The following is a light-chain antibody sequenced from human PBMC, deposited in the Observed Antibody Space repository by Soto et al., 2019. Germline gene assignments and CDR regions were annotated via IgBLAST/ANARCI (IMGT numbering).Light chain of an antibody. V-gene: IGKV1-5*01. CDR1: QSISHW. Sequence: DIQMTQSPSTLSASVGDRVTITCRASQSISHWLAWYQQKPGRAPKLLIYDASNLEGGVPSRFSGSGSGTEFTLPISSLQPDDFATYYCQQYNTYSTFGQGTKVEMK. CDR2: DAS. CDR3: QQYNTYST. J-gene: IGKJ1*01.